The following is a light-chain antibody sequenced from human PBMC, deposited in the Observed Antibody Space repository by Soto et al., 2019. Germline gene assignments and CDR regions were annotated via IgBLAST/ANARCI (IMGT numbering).Light chain of an antibody. J-gene: IGKJ1*01. V-gene: IGKV3-15*01. CDR1: QSVSGN. CDR3: EQYNNWPPWT. Sequence: EIVMTQSPATLSVSPGERASLSCRASQSVSGNLAWYQQNPGQAPRLLIYGASTRATGIPARFSGSGSGTGFPLTLSSLESEDFAVYYCEQYNNWPPWTFGQGIKVEIK. CDR2: GAS.